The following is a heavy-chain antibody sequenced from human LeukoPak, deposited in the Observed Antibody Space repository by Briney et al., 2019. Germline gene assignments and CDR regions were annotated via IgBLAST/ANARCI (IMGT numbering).Heavy chain of an antibody. CDR3: ARDDYGSDY. CDR2: IIPNSGAT. V-gene: IGHV1-46*01. CDR1: GYPFSVYH. Sequence: VASEKVSCKASGYPFSVYHMHWVRQAPGHGLEWMGRIIPNSGATTYAQKFQGRVTMTSDTSTTTVYLQLNNLRSDDTAMYYCARDDYGSDYWGQGTLVAVSS. J-gene: IGHJ4*02. D-gene: IGHD4/OR15-4a*01.